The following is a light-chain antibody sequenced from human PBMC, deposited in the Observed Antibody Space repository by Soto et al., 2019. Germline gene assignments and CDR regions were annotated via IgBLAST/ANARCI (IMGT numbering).Light chain of an antibody. J-gene: IGKJ5*01. V-gene: IGKV3-20*01. CDR2: GES. CDR3: QQYGGSPRIT. Sequence: EIVLTQSPGTLSLSPGERATLSCRASQSVSNNYLAWYQQRPGQPPRLLIYGESNRATGIPDRFSGSGSGTDFTLIINRLEPEDVAIYYCQQYGGSPRITFGQGTRLEIK. CDR1: QSVSNNY.